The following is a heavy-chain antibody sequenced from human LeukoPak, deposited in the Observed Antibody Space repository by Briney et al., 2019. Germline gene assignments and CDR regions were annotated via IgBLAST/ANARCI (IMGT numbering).Heavy chain of an antibody. D-gene: IGHD2-2*01. Sequence: GGSMRLSCAASGFTFSNYWMSWVRQAPGKGLEWVANIKQDGSEKYYVDSVKGRFTISRDNAKNSLYLQMNSLRAEDTAVYYCARALDSSSSRYQAFEYWGQGTLVTVSS. CDR3: ARALDSSSSRYQAFEY. CDR1: GFTFSNYW. J-gene: IGHJ4*02. V-gene: IGHV3-7*01. CDR2: IKQDGSEK.